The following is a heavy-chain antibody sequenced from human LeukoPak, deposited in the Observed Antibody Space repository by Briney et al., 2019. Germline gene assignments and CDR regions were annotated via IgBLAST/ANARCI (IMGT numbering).Heavy chain of an antibody. V-gene: IGHV3-23*01. D-gene: IGHD3-10*01. CDR2: ISGSGGST. CDR3: AKDLETYHFMVRGYHYYYGMDV. CDR1: GFTFSSYA. Sequence: GGSLRLSCAASGFTFSSYAMSWVRQAPGKGLEWVSAISGSGGSTYYADSVKGRFTISRDNSKNTLYLQMNSLRAEDTAVYYCAKDLETYHFMVRGYHYYYGMDVWGKGTTVTVSS. J-gene: IGHJ6*04.